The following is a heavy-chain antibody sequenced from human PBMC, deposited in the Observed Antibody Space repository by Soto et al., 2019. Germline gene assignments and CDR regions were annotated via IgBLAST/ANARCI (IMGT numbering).Heavy chain of an antibody. Sequence: QVQLQESGPGLVKPSETLSLTCTVSGGSVSVSHYYWTWIRQPPGKGLEWIGYIYHTGSTNYNPSLKSRVTMSVATSKNQFSLTLSSVTAADTAVYYCAGDRVAAQYYYGGLDVWGQGTTVTVS. J-gene: IGHJ6*02. D-gene: IGHD6-6*01. CDR3: AGDRVAAQYYYGGLDV. CDR2: IYHTGST. CDR1: GGSVSVSHYY. V-gene: IGHV4-61*01.